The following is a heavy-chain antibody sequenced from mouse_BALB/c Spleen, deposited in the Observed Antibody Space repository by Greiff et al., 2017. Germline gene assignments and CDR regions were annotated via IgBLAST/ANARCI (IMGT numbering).Heavy chain of an antibody. D-gene: IGHD3-1*01. CDR1: GYTFSSYW. Sequence: VKLMESGAELMKPGASVKISCKATGYTFSSYWIEWVKQRPGHGLEWIGEILPGSGSTNYNEKFKGKATFTADTSSNTAYMQLSSLTSEDSAVYYCARSGYRGAWFAYWGQGTLVTVSA. V-gene: IGHV1-9*01. CDR3: ARSGYRGAWFAY. J-gene: IGHJ3*01. CDR2: ILPGSGST.